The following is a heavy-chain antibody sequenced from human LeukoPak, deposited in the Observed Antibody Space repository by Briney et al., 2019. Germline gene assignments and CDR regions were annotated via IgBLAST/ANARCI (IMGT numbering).Heavy chain of an antibody. CDR2: IYTSGST. J-gene: IGHJ3*02. CDR1: GGSISSYY. CDR3: ARDEGYCSSTSCQVAAFDI. V-gene: IGHV4-4*07. D-gene: IGHD2-2*01. Sequence: SETLSLTCTVSGGSISSYYWSWIRQPAGKGLEWIGRIYTSGSTNYNPSLKSRVTMSVDTSKNQFSLKLSSVTAADTAVYYCARDEGYCSSTSCQVAAFDIRGQGTMVTVSS.